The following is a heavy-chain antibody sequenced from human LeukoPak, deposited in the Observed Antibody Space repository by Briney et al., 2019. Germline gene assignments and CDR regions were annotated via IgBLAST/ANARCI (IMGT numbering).Heavy chain of an antibody. V-gene: IGHV3-30*02. CDR1: GFTLRGYG. D-gene: IGHD6-19*01. J-gene: IGHJ4*02. CDR3: AREDCGSSGWYDY. Sequence: GGSLRLSCAASGFTLRGYGMHWVRQAPGKGLEWVAFIRYDGSDKSYADSVKGRFTISRDNSKNTLYLQMNSLRAEDTAVYYCAREDCGSSGWYDYWGQGTLVTVSS. CDR2: IRYDGSDK.